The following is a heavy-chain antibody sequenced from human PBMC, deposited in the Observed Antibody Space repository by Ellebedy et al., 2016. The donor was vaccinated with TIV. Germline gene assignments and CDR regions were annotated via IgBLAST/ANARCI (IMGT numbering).Heavy chain of an antibody. Sequence: SETLSLTCAVYGGSFSGYYWSWIRQPSGKGLEWIGEINHNGKTNYSPSLKSRVTVSVDTSKNQFSLKLSSVTAADTAVYYCARGLTYCGGDCSGYFQHWGQGTLVTVSS. CDR1: GGSFSGYY. V-gene: IGHV4-34*01. J-gene: IGHJ1*01. CDR3: ARGLTYCGGDCSGYFQH. CDR2: INHNGKT. D-gene: IGHD2-21*02.